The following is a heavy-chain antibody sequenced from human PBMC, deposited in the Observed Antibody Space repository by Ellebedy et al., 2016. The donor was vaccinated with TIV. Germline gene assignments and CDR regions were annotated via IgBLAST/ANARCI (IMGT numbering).Heavy chain of an antibody. CDR1: GIPFIGYN. J-gene: IGHJ3*01. V-gene: IGHV1-2*04. CDR3: ARVGGGGHPPWGAFDV. Sequence: ASVKVSCTASGIPFIGYNIHWVRQAPGQGLEWMGWINPLTGGTVYAQKFEGLITLTRDTSTTTAHLELTSLTSDDTAVYFCARVGGGGHPPWGAFDVWGQGTSVTVAS. D-gene: IGHD4-23*01. CDR2: INPLTGGT.